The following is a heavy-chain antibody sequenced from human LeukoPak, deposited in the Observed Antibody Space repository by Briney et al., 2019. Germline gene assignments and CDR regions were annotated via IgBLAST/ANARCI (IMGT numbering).Heavy chain of an antibody. V-gene: IGHV4-34*01. CDR1: GGSFSGYY. J-gene: IGHJ4*02. CDR3: ARHWSRYYYDSSGYYYFDY. Sequence: SETLFLTCAVYGGSFSGYYWSWIRQPPGEGLEWIGEINHSGSTNYNPSLKSRVTISVDTSKNQFSLKLSSVTAADTAVYYCARHWSRYYYDSSGYYYFDYWGQGTLVTVSS. D-gene: IGHD3-22*01. CDR2: INHSGST.